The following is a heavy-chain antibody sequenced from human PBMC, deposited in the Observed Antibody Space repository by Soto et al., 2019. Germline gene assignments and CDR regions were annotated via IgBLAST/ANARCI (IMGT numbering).Heavy chain of an antibody. Sequence: GGSLRLSCAASAFTFSSYAINWVRQAPGKGLEWVSAISGSGDSTYYADSVKGRFTVSRDNSKNTLNLQMNSLRAEDTAVYYCAKLPVAYDFWSGNYMDVWGQGTTVTVSS. CDR1: AFTFSSYA. J-gene: IGHJ6*02. CDR3: AKLPVAYDFWSGNYMDV. D-gene: IGHD3-3*01. CDR2: ISGSGDST. V-gene: IGHV3-23*01.